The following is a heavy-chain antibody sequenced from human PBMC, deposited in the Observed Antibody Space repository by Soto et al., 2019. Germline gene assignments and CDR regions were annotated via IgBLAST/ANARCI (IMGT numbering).Heavy chain of an antibody. CDR3: AKSHSAGDLGWFDP. CDR2: IYPGDSDT. J-gene: IGHJ5*02. Sequence: GYSVTIYCLPRMKQMTGKGLEWMGIIYPGDSDTRYSPSFQGQVTSSADKSISTAYLQWSSLKASDTAMYYCAKSHSAGDLGWFDPWGQGTLVTVFS. CDR1: GYSVTIYC. V-gene: IGHV5-51*07. D-gene: IGHD2-21*02.